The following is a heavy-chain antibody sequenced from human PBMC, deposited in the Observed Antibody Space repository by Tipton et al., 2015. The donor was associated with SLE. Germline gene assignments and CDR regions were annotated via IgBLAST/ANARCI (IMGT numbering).Heavy chain of an antibody. V-gene: IGHV4-38-2*02. D-gene: IGHD5/OR15-5a*01. Sequence: TLSLTCTVSGYSIRSGHYWGWIRQPPGKGLEWIGNIYQSGNTHYNPSLKGRVTISVDTSKNQFSLKLSSVTAADTAVYYCALRVRENWFDPWGQGTLVTVS. J-gene: IGHJ5*02. CDR2: IYQSGNT. CDR1: GYSIRSGHY. CDR3: ALRVRENWFDP.